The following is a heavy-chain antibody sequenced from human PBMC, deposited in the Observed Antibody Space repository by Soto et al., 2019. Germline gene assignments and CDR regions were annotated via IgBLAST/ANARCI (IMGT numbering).Heavy chain of an antibody. D-gene: IGHD3-3*01. V-gene: IGHV5-51*01. Sequence: VESLKISCKGSGYNFAGYWIAWVRQMPGKGLELMGIIYPSDSDTRYRPSFQGQVTISADKSISSAYLQWSSLRASDTAMYYCARGGVSTRTSEYWGQGTPVNVSS. CDR2: IYPSDSDT. CDR1: GYNFAGYW. CDR3: ARGGVSTRTSEY. J-gene: IGHJ4*02.